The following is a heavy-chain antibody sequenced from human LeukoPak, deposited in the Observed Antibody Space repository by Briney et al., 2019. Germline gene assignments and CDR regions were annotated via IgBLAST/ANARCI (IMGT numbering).Heavy chain of an antibody. Sequence: GASVKVSCRASGGTFSSYAISWVRQAPGQGLEWMGGIIPIFGTANYAQKFQGRVTMTRDTSTSTVYMELSSLRSEDTAVYYCARATVVPAAQRSFDPWGQGTLVTVSS. CDR2: IIPIFGTA. D-gene: IGHD2-2*01. CDR1: GGTFSSYA. J-gene: IGHJ5*02. CDR3: ARATVVPAAQRSFDP. V-gene: IGHV1-69*05.